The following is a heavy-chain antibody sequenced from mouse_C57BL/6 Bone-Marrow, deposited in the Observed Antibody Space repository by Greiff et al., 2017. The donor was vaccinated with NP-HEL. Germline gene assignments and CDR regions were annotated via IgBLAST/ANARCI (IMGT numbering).Heavy chain of an antibody. CDR1: GYAFSSSW. CDR2: IYPGDGDT. CDR3: ARDYYDYTHAMYY. J-gene: IGHJ4*01. D-gene: IGHD2-4*01. V-gene: IGHV1-82*01. Sequence: QVQLQQSGPELVKPGASVKISCKASGYAFSSSWMNWVKQRPGKGLEWIGRIYPGDGDTNYNGKFKGKATLTADKSSSTAYMQLSSLTSEYSAVYSCARDYYDYTHAMYYWGQGTSVTVSS.